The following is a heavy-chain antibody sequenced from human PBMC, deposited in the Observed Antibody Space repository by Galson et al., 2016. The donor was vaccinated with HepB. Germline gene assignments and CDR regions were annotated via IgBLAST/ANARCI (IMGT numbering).Heavy chain of an antibody. CDR3: ARRWSGIDF. CDR1: GDFIRNYY. CDR2: VHNSGTT. Sequence: ETLSLTCTVSGDFIRNYYWTWIRQTPGKGLEWIGYVHNSGTTSYNPSLNGRVTISADTSKNQFSLELHSVTAADTAVYYCARRWSGIDFWGQGTLVTVSS. V-gene: IGHV4-59*08. D-gene: IGHD1-26*01. J-gene: IGHJ4*02.